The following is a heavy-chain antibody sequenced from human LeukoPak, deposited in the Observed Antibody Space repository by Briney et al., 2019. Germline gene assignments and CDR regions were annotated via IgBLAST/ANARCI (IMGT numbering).Heavy chain of an antibody. Sequence: PSETLSLTCVVSGDSITSGYYWSWIRQPPGKGLEWIGEINHSGSTNYNPSLKSRVTISVDTSKNQFSLKLSSVTAADTAVYYCARGPPRYCTNGVCYYPPFDYWGQGTLVTVSS. J-gene: IGHJ4*02. CDR2: INHSGST. V-gene: IGHV4-34*01. D-gene: IGHD2-8*01. CDR1: GDSITSGYY. CDR3: ARGPPRYCTNGVCYYPPFDY.